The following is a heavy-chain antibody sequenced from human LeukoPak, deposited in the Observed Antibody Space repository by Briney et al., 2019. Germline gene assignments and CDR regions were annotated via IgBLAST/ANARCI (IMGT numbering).Heavy chain of an antibody. CDR3: ARYSSWNWYFDL. D-gene: IGHD6-13*01. CDR1: GYTLTELS. Sequence: ASVKVSCKVSGYTLTELSMHWVRQAPGKGLEWMGGFDPEDGETIYAQKFQGRVTMTEDTSTDTAYMELSSLRSDDTAVYYCARYSSWNWYFDLWGRGTLVTVSS. V-gene: IGHV1-24*01. CDR2: FDPEDGET. J-gene: IGHJ2*01.